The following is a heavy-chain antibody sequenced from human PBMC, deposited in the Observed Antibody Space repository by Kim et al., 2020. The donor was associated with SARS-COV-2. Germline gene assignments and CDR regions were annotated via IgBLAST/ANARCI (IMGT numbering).Heavy chain of an antibody. CDR1: GFTFSGSA. D-gene: IGHD1-26*01. Sequence: GGSLRLSCAASGFTFSGSAMHWVRQASGKGLEWVGRIRSKANSYATAYAASGKGRITISRDDSKNTAYLQMNSLKTEDTAGYYCTRPPPLVGATTGRRDYLGQRTLVTVSS. V-gene: IGHV3-73*01. J-gene: IGHJ4*02. CDR2: IRSKANSYAT. CDR3: TRPPPLVGATTGRRDY.